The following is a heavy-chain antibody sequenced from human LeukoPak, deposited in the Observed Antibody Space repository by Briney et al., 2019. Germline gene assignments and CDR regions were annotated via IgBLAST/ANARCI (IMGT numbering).Heavy chain of an antibody. V-gene: IGHV3-74*01. CDR2: IDSFGNTM. J-gene: IGHJ4*02. CDR1: GFTFSSHW. Sequence: GGSLRLSCEASGFTFSSHWMHWVRQDPGRGRLWVSRIDSFGNTMGYADFVKGRFIISRDNAKNTLYLEMNSLREADTAVYYCARNNWGIDYWGRGALVTVSS. CDR3: ARNNWGIDY. D-gene: IGHD7-27*01.